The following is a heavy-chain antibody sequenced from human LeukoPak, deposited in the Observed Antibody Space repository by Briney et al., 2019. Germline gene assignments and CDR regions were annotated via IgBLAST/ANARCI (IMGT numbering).Heavy chain of an antibody. D-gene: IGHD4-17*01. Sequence: SQTLSLTCTVSGGSISSYYWSWIRQPPGKGLEWIGYIYYSGTTNYNPSLKSRVTILVDTSKNQFSLKLSSVTAADTAVYFCARDRGLRDFDYWGQTTLATVSS. V-gene: IGHV4-59*01. CDR1: GGSISSYY. CDR3: ARDRGLRDFDY. CDR2: IYYSGTT. J-gene: IGHJ4*02.